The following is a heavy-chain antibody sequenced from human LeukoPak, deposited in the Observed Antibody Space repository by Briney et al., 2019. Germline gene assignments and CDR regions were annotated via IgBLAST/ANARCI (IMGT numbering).Heavy chain of an antibody. CDR1: AYTFTSYY. J-gene: IGHJ4*02. D-gene: IGHD2-2*02. Sequence: ASVKVCCKASAYTFTSYYLHWVRQAPGQGLEWKGRINPNSGGTNYAQKFQGRVTMTRDTSISTAYMELSRLRSDDTAVYYCARDRARYCSSTSCYMLDYWGQGTLVTVSS. CDR2: INPNSGGT. CDR3: ARDRARYCSSTSCYMLDY. V-gene: IGHV1-2*06.